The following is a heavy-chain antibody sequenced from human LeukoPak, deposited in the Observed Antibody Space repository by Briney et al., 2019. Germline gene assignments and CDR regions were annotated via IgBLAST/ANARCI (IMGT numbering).Heavy chain of an antibody. CDR3: AKEMSVWNYVRYFDY. J-gene: IGHJ4*02. CDR2: IRGTDGTT. Sequence: GGSLRLSCAASGFTFSSYTITWFRQAPGKGLEWVSAIRGTDGTTYYTDSVRGRFAISRDNSKNTLYLQMNSLRAEDTAVYYCAKEMSVWNYVRYFDYWGQGTRVTVSS. CDR1: GFTFSSYT. D-gene: IGHD1-7*01. V-gene: IGHV3-23*01.